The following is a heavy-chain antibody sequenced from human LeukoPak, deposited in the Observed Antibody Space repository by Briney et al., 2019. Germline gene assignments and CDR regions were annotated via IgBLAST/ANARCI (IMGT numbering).Heavy chain of an antibody. J-gene: IGHJ4*02. D-gene: IGHD3-10*01. Sequence: PSETLSLTCTVSGGSISSSSYYWSWIRQPPGTGLEWVGYTHYSGSTHYSPSLKSRVTISVDTSKNQFYLKLSSVTAADTAVYYCARVDVSGIVGYWGQGTLVTVSS. CDR1: GGSISSSSYY. CDR3: ARVDVSGIVGY. V-gene: IGHV4-30-4*01. CDR2: THYSGST.